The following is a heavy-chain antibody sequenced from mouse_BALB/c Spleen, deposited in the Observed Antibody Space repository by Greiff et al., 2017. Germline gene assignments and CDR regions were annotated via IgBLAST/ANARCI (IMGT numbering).Heavy chain of an antibody. Sequence: QVQLQQPGAELVMPGASVKMSCKASGYTFTDYWMHWVKQRPGQGLEWIGAIDTSDSYTSYNQKFKGKATLTVDESSSTAYMQLSSLTSEDSAVYYCARDDSYLDYWGQGTTLTVSS. V-gene: IGHV1-69*01. J-gene: IGHJ2*01. D-gene: IGHD2-4*01. CDR1: GYTFTDYW. CDR2: IDTSDSYT. CDR3: ARDDSYLDY.